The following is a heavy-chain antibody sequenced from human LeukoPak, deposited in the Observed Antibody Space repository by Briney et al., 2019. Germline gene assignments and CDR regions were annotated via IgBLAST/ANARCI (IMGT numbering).Heavy chain of an antibody. D-gene: IGHD4-11*01. Sequence: PSETLFLTCTVSAGSISSYYWNWIRQRPRQGQEWIGNIHYSGSTNYNPSLKIRITISLCVSKNQFSLKLSSMTAADTAVYYCARLPTNSMEGRHWFDPWGQGTLVTVSS. CDR3: ARLPTNSMEGRHWFDP. CDR2: IHYSGST. CDR1: AGSISSYY. V-gene: IGHV4-59*01. J-gene: IGHJ5*02.